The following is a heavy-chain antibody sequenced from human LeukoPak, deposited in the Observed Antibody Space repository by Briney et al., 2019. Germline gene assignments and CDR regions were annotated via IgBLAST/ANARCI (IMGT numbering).Heavy chain of an antibody. V-gene: IGHV3-74*01. Sequence: GGSLRLSCAVSGFTFTSYWMHWVRQAPGKGLVWLSRINSDGTITSYADSLEGRFTISRDNAKNTVYLQMNSLRAEDTAVYYCARPGVGFDYWGQGALVTVSS. J-gene: IGHJ4*02. CDR2: INSDGTIT. CDR3: ARPGVGFDY. CDR1: GFTFTSYW.